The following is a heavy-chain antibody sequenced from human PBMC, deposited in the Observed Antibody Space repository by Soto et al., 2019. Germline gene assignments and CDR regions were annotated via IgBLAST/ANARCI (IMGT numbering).Heavy chain of an antibody. CDR3: AGRYCTNGVCYTNYYYYIDV. CDR2: ITTSGGNT. CDR1: GVTFSTYA. Sequence: EVQLLESGGGLVQPGGSLRLSCAASGVTFSTYAMSWVRQAPGKGLEWVSTITTSGGNTYYADSVQGRFTISRDNSKNTLYLQMNSLRAEDTAVYYCAGRYCTNGVCYTNYYYYIDVWGKGTTVTVAS. D-gene: IGHD2-8*01. V-gene: IGHV3-23*01. J-gene: IGHJ6*03.